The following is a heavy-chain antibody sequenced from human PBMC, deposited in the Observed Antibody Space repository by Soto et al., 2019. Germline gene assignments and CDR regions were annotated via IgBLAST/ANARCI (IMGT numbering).Heavy chain of an antibody. D-gene: IGHD3-3*01. CDR2: MNPNSGNT. CDR3: ARGSTYYDFWSGYMSWFDP. V-gene: IGHV1-8*01. CDR1: GYTFTSYD. Sequence: QVQLVQSGAEVKKPGASVKVSCKASGYTFTSYDINWVRQATGQGLEWMGWMNPNSGNTGYAQKSQGRVTMTRNTSISTAYMELSSLRSEDTAVYYCARGSTYYDFWSGYMSWFDPWGQGTLVTVSS. J-gene: IGHJ5*02.